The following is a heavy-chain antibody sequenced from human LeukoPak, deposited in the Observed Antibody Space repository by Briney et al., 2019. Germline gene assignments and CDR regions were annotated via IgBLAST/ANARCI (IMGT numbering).Heavy chain of an antibody. J-gene: IGHJ4*02. CDR2: INRDGSST. CDR1: GFTFSSYW. CDR3: AKCGRGQQLALLIPVFDY. D-gene: IGHD6-13*01. Sequence: GGSLRLSCAASGFTFSSYWMPWVRQAPGKGLVWVSRINRDGSSTSYADSVKGRFTISRDNAKNTLYLQMNSLRAEDTAVYYCAKCGRGQQLALLIPVFDYWGRGTLVSVSS. V-gene: IGHV3-74*01.